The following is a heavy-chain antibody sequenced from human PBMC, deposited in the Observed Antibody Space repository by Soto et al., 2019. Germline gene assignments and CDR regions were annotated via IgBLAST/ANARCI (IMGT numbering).Heavy chain of an antibody. CDR3: AKDLGWELSYFDY. D-gene: IGHD1-26*01. J-gene: IGHJ4*02. CDR1: GFTFSNYA. Sequence: EVQLLESGGGLVQPGGSLRLSCAASGFTFSNYAMSWVRQAPGKGLEWVSAISGSGGSTYYADSVKGRFTISRDNSKNTLYLQMNSLRAEDTAVYYCAKDLGWELSYFDYWGQGTLVTVSS. CDR2: ISGSGGST. V-gene: IGHV3-23*01.